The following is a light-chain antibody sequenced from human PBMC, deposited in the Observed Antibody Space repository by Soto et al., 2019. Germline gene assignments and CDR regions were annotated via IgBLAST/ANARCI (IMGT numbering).Light chain of an antibody. CDR3: SSYKSGSIIVI. V-gene: IGLV2-14*01. J-gene: IGLJ2*01. CDR2: EVS. CDR1: SSDIGGYNY. Sequence: QSALTQPASASGSPGQSVAISCTGTSSDIGGYNYVSWYQQHPGKAPKLIIYEVSNRPSGVSNRFSGSKSDNTASLTISGVQDEDDADDYCSSYKSGSIIVIFGGGTKLTVL.